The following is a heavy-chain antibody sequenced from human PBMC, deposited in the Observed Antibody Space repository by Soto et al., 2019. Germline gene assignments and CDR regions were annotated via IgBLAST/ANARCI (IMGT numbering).Heavy chain of an antibody. Sequence: LCGGSIRSSSYYWGWIRQPPGKGLEWIGSIYYSGSTYYNPSLKSRVTISVDTSKNQFSLKLSSVTAADTAVYYCARFGPYCSSTSCYRPKYYFDYWGQGTLVTVSS. J-gene: IGHJ4*02. CDR1: GGSIRSSSYY. CDR3: ARFGPYCSSTSCYRPKYYFDY. CDR2: IYYSGST. D-gene: IGHD2-2*01. V-gene: IGHV4-39*01.